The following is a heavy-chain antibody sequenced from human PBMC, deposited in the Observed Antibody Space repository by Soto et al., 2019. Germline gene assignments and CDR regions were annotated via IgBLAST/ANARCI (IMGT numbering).Heavy chain of an antibody. Sequence: GGSLRLSCAASGFTFSSYWMSWVRQAPGKGLEWVANIKQDGSEKYYVDSVKGRFTISRDNAKNSLYLQMNSLRAEDTAVYYCARDREFEWFGELLRSDYGGQGT. CDR1: GFTFSSYW. CDR3: ARDREFEWFGELLRSDY. J-gene: IGHJ4*02. V-gene: IGHV3-7*01. D-gene: IGHD3-10*01. CDR2: IKQDGSEK.